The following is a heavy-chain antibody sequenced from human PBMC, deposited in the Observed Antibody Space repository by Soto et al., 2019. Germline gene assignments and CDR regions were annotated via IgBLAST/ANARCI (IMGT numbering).Heavy chain of an antibody. CDR3: ARYPRIMITFGGANYYMDV. J-gene: IGHJ6*03. Sequence: GGSLRLSCAASGFTVSSNYMSWVRQAPGKGLEWVSVIYSGGSKYYADSVKGRFTISRDNSKNTLYLQMNSLRAEDTAVYYCARYPRIMITFGGANYYMDVWGKGTTVTVSS. V-gene: IGHV3-66*01. CDR1: GFTVSSNY. D-gene: IGHD3-16*01. CDR2: IYSGGSK.